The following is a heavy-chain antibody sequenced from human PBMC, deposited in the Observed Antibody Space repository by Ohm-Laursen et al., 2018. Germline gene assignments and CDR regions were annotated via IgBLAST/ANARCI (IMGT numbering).Heavy chain of an antibody. J-gene: IGHJ3*02. Sequence: ASVKVSCNASGYTFTGYYMHWVRQAPGQGLEWMGWINPNSGGTNYAQKFQGRVTMTRDTSISTDYMEVSSLTSDDTAVYYCARGLTRSAFDIWGQGTMVTVSS. CDR2: INPNSGGT. V-gene: IGHV1-2*02. D-gene: IGHD4/OR15-4a*01. CDR3: ARGLTRSAFDI. CDR1: GYTFTGYY.